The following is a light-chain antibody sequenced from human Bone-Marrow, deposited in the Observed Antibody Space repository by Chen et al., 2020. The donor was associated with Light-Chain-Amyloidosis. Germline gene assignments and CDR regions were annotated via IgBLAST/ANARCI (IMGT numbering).Light chain of an antibody. CDR1: SYNIGAGYD. CDR3: QSYDSSLSGLL. V-gene: IGLV1-40*01. CDR2: GNS. Sequence: QSVLTQPPSVSGAPGQRVTISCTGSSYNIGAGYDVHWYQQLPGTAPKLLIYGNSNRPSGVPDRFSGSKSGTSASLAITGLQAEDEADYYCQSYDSSLSGLLFGGGTKLTVL. J-gene: IGLJ2*01.